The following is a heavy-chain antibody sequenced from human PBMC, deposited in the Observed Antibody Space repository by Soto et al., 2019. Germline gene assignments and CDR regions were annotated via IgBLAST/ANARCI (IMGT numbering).Heavy chain of an antibody. V-gene: IGHV1-69*13. D-gene: IGHD1-26*01. CDR3: ARLVQRQLDPTYYFDY. CDR2: IIPIFGTA. J-gene: IGHJ4*02. Sequence: ASVKVSCKASGGTFSSYAIRWVRQAPGQGLEWMGGIIPIFGTANYAQKFQGRVTITADESTSTAYMELSSLRSEDTAVYYCARLVQRQLDPTYYFDYWGQGTLVTVSS. CDR1: GGTFSSYA.